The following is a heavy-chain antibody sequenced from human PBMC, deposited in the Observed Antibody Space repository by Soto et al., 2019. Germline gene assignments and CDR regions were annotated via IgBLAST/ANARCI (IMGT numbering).Heavy chain of an antibody. CDR1: GYTFTSYG. Sequence: ASVKVSCKASGYTFTSYGISWVRQAPGQGLEWMGWISAYNGNTNYAQKLQGTVTMNTDTSTSTAYMELRSLRSDDTAVYYCARDQEKYCSGGSCYSPRRYFQHWGQGTLVTVSS. V-gene: IGHV1-18*01. J-gene: IGHJ1*01. CDR3: ARDQEKYCSGGSCYSPRRYFQH. CDR2: ISAYNGNT. D-gene: IGHD2-15*01.